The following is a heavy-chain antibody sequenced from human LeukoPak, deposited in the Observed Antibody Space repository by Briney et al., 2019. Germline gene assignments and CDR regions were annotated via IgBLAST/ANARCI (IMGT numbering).Heavy chain of an antibody. CDR2: INPNSGGT. J-gene: IGHJ4*02. CDR3: ARRSQAGGTGIGY. Sequence: ASVKVSCKASGYTFTGYYIHWVRQAPGQGLEWMGWINPNSGGTNYAQRFQGRVTMTRNTSISTAYMELSSLRSEDTAVYYCARRSQAGGTGIGYWGQGTLVTVSS. CDR1: GYTFTGYY. D-gene: IGHD6-19*01. V-gene: IGHV1-2*02.